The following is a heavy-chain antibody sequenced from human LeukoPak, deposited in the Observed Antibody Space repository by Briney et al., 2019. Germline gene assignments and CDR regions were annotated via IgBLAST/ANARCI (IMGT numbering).Heavy chain of an antibody. Sequence: PSETLSLTCTVSGGSISTYYWSWLRQPPGKGLEWIGYIFYSGTTKYDPSLKSRVTISVDRSRNLFSLKVRSVTAADTAVYFCARGTGVVPLATWGQGILVSVSS. V-gene: IGHV4-59*01. J-gene: IGHJ5*02. CDR2: IFYSGTT. CDR3: ARGTGVVPLAT. D-gene: IGHD5-18*01. CDR1: GGSISTYY.